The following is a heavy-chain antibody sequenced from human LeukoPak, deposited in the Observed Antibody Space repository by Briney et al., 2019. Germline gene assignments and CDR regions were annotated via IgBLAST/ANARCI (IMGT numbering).Heavy chain of an antibody. CDR3: ARAGHYYGSGSYYPFDY. CDR1: GYTFTSYG. V-gene: IGHV1-18*01. Sequence: ASVKVSCTASGYTFTSYGISWVRQAPGQGLEWMGWISAYNGNTNYAQKLQGRVTMTTDTSTSTAYMELRSLRSDDTAVYYCARAGHYYGSGSYYPFDYWGQGTLVTVSS. CDR2: ISAYNGNT. J-gene: IGHJ4*02. D-gene: IGHD3-10*01.